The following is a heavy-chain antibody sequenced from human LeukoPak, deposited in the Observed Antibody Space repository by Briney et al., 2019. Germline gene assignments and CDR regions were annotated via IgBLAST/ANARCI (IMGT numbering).Heavy chain of an antibody. D-gene: IGHD3-22*01. V-gene: IGHV3-66*01. J-gene: IGHJ3*02. CDR2: IYSGGST. Sequence: PGGSLRLSCAASGFTVSSNYMSWVRQAPGKGLEWVSVIYSGGSTYYADSVKGRFTISRDNSKNTLYLQMNSLRAEDTAVYYCARVRITMIVVVILDAFDIWGQGTMVTVSS. CDR3: ARVRITMIVVVILDAFDI. CDR1: GFTVSSNY.